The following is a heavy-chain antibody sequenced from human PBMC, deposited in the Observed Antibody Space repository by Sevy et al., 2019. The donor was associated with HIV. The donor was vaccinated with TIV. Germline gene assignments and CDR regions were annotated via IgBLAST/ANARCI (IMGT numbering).Heavy chain of an antibody. CDR2: ISGSGGST. V-gene: IGHV3-23*01. J-gene: IGHJ4*02. Sequence: GGSLRLSCAASGFTFSSYAMSWVRQAPGKGLEWVSAISGSGGSTYYADSGKGRFTISRDNSKNTLYLQMNSLRAEDTAVYYCAKAPRGCSGGSCYYQYYFDYWGQGTLVTVYS. CDR1: GFTFSSYA. D-gene: IGHD2-15*01. CDR3: AKAPRGCSGGSCYYQYYFDY.